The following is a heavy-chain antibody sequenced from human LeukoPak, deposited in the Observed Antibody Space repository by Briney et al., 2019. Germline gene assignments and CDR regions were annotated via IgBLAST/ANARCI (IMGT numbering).Heavy chain of an antibody. CDR1: GYSFTSYW. Sequence: GESLKISCKGSGYSFTSYWIGWVRQMPGKGLEWMGIIYPGDSGTIYSPSFQGQVTISADKSISTAYLQWSSLKAPDTAMYYCARHLADYYDSGGYPLDPWGQGTLVTVSS. V-gene: IGHV5-51*01. CDR2: IYPGDSGT. J-gene: IGHJ5*02. D-gene: IGHD3-22*01. CDR3: ARHLADYYDSGGYPLDP.